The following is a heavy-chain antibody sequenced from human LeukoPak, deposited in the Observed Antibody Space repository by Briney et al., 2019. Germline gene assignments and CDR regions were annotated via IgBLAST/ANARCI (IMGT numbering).Heavy chain of an antibody. CDR2: ISSSSSYI. V-gene: IGHV3-21*01. Sequence: KSGGSLRLSCAASGFTFSSYSMNWVRQAPGKGLEWVSSISSSSSYIYYADSVKGRFTISRVNAKNSLYLQMNSLRAEDTAVYYCARDHGYSSSLSNWGQGTLVTVSS. CDR3: ARDHGYSSSLSN. CDR1: GFTFSSYS. D-gene: IGHD6-13*01. J-gene: IGHJ4*02.